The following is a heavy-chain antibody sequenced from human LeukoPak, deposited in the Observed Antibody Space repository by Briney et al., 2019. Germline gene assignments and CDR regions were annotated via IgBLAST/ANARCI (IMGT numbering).Heavy chain of an antibody. D-gene: IGHD4-17*01. V-gene: IGHV3-23*01. Sequence: PGGCLRLSCAASGFTFSSYGMSWVRQAPGKGLEWVSGISGSGAGTYYADSVKGRFTISRDNAKNSLSLQMNSLRVEDTAVYYCARDLDGDYGWHFDLWGRGTLVTVS. CDR2: ISGSGAGT. J-gene: IGHJ2*01. CDR3: ARDLDGDYGWHFDL. CDR1: GFTFSSYG.